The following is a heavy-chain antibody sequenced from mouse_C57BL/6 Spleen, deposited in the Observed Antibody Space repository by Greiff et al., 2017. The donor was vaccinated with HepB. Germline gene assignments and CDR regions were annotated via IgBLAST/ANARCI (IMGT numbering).Heavy chain of an antibody. Sequence: EVQGVESGGGLVKPGGSLKLSCAASGFTFSDYGMHWVRQAPEKGLEWVAYISSGSSTIYYADTVKGRFTISRDNAKNTLFLQMTSLRSEDTAMYYCARGVSGPLDYAMDYWGQGTSVTVSS. CDR1: GFTFSDYG. J-gene: IGHJ4*01. CDR3: ARGVSGPLDYAMDY. CDR2: ISSGSSTI. V-gene: IGHV5-17*01. D-gene: IGHD3-2*02.